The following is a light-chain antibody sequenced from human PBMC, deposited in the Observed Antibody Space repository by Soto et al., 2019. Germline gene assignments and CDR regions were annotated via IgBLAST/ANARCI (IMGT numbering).Light chain of an antibody. J-gene: IGKJ5*01. CDR3: QQYGPSLIT. CDR2: GES. Sequence: EIVLTQSPGTLSLSPGERATLSCRASQSINSDYLAWYQQKAGQAPRLLIYGESSRATGIPDRFSGSGSGTDFTLTISRLEPEDFAVYYCQQYGPSLITFGQGTRLEIK. CDR1: QSINSDY. V-gene: IGKV3-20*01.